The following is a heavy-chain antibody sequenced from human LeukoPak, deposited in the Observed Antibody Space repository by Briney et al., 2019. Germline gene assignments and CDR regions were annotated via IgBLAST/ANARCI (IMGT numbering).Heavy chain of an antibody. V-gene: IGHV3-7*01. Sequence: GGSLRLSCAASGFTFSSYWMSWVRQAPGKGLEWVANIKQDGSEKYYVDSVKGRFTISRDNAKNSLYLQMNSLRAEDTAVYYCARDIVVVVAAQYFDLWGRGTLVTVSS. CDR1: GFTFSSYW. CDR3: ARDIVVVVAAQYFDL. CDR2: IKQDGSEK. D-gene: IGHD2-15*01. J-gene: IGHJ2*01.